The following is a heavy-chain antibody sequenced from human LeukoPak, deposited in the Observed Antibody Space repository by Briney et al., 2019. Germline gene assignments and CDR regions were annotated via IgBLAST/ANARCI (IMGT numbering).Heavy chain of an antibody. V-gene: IGHV3-15*01. CDR2: IKSKTDGGTT. D-gene: IGHD3-10*01. Sequence: GGSLRLSCAASGFTFSNAWMSWVRQAPGKGLEWVGRIKSKTDGGTTDYAAPVKGRLTISRDDSKNTLYLQMNSLKTEDTAVYYCTTYYYGSGGPDYWGQGTLVTVSS. J-gene: IGHJ4*02. CDR3: TTYYYGSGGPDY. CDR1: GFTFSNAW.